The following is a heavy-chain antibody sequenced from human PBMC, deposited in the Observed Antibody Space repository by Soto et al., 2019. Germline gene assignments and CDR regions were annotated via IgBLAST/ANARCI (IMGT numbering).Heavy chain of an antibody. V-gene: IGHV4-34*01. CDR3: ARAFMVRGVMVYYYYYGIDV. Sequence: SETLSLTCAVYGGSFSGYDWSWIRQPPGKGLEWSGEINHSGSTNYNPSLKSRVTISVDTSKNQFSLKLSSVTAADTAVYYCARAFMVRGVMVYYYYYGIDVSSQGSTVTVAS. J-gene: IGHJ6*02. CDR2: INHSGST. D-gene: IGHD3-10*01. CDR1: GGSFSGYD.